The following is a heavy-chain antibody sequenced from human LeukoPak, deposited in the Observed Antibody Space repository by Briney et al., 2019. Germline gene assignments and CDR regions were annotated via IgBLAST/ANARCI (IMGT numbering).Heavy chain of an antibody. CDR2: ISYDGSNK. CDR1: GFTFSSYA. CDR3: AKPVDGYSYGYGY. V-gene: IGHV3-30*04. J-gene: IGHJ4*02. D-gene: IGHD5-18*01. Sequence: PGGSLRLSCAASGFTFSSYAVHWVRQAPGKGLEWVAVISYDGSNKYYADSVKGRFTISRDNSKNTLYLQMNSLRAEDTAVYYCAKPVDGYSYGYGYWGQGTLVTVSS.